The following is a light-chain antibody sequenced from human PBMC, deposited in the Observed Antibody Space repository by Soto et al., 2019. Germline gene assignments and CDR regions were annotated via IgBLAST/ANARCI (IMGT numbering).Light chain of an antibody. J-gene: IGLJ3*02. Sequence: QAVVTQEPSLTVSPGGTVTLTCGSSTGDVTSNHYPFWFQQKPGQAPRTLIYDTSKTHSWTPARFSASLLGGKAALTLSGAQPEDEADYYCFLIAGGVWVFGGGTKLTVL. CDR2: DTS. V-gene: IGLV7-46*01. CDR1: TGDVTSNHY. CDR3: FLIAGGVWV.